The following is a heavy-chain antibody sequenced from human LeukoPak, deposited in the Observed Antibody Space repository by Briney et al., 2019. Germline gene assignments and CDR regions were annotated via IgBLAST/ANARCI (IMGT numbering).Heavy chain of an antibody. CDR3: AKDQGSSGWSNDY. CDR1: GFTFSSYA. CDR2: INTGGGDT. D-gene: IGHD6-19*01. Sequence: QAGGSLRLSCAASGFTFSSYAMSWVRQAPGKGLEWVSAINTGGGDTYYADSVKGRFTISRDNSKNTLYLQMNSLRAEDTAVYYCAKDQGSSGWSNDYWGQGTLVTVSS. J-gene: IGHJ4*02. V-gene: IGHV3-23*01.